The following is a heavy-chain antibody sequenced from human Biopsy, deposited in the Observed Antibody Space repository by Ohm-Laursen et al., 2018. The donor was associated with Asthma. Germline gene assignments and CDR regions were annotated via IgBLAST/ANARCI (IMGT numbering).Heavy chain of an antibody. V-gene: IGHV4-59*07. J-gene: IGHJ4*02. CDR3: AGFCSGGNCPDH. CDR2: IHYSGST. D-gene: IGHD2-15*01. CDR1: GVSIRSYY. Sequence: SDTLSLTWTVSGVSIRSYYWTRIRQPPGKGLEWIGNIHYSGSTYSNPSLKSRVTISVDTSKKQIFLRLSSVIAADTAVYYCAGFCSGGNCPDHWGQGTLVTVSS.